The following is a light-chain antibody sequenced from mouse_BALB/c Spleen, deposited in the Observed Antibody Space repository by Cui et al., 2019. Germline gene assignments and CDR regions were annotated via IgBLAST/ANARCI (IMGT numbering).Light chain of an antibody. CDR1: QGISNY. J-gene: IGKJ1*01. CDR2: YTS. V-gene: IGKV10-94*01. Sequence: DIQMTQTTSSLSAPLGDRVTISCSESQGISNYLNWYQEKPDGTVKLLIYYTSSLHSGVPSKFSGSGSGTDYSLTFSNLEPEDIATYYCQQDSKLQTFGGGTKLEIK. CDR3: QQDSKLQT.